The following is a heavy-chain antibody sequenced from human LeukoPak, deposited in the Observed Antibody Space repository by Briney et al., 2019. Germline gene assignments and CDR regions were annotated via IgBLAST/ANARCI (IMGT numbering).Heavy chain of an antibody. D-gene: IGHD3-9*01. J-gene: IGHJ6*03. CDR3: AKGGVLRYFDWTYYYYMDV. CDR2: ISPSGTDI. V-gene: IGHV3-11*01. Sequence: GGSLRLSCAVSGFTFSDTYMTWIRQAPGKGLESLSYISPSGTDISYADSVKGRLTISRDNAKNSLYLQMNSLRTEDTALYYCAKGGVLRYFDWTYYYYMDVWGKGTTVTISS. CDR1: GFTFSDTY.